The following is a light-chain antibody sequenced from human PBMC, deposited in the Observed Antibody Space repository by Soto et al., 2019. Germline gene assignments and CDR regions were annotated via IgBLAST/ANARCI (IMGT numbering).Light chain of an antibody. V-gene: IGLV2-14*01. CDR1: SSDIGRYNY. Sequence: QSVLTQPASVSGSPGQSITISCTGTSSDIGRYNYVSWYQQYPGKAPKFMIYDVSNQPSGVSNRFSGSKSGNTASLTISGLQAEDEADYYCSSYISSSTYVFGTGTKVTVL. CDR2: DVS. CDR3: SSYISSSTYV. J-gene: IGLJ1*01.